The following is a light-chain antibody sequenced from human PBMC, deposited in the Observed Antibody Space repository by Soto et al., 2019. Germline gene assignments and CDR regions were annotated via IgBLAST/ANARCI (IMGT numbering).Light chain of an antibody. CDR2: EVS. CDR3: SSYTSSSSR. J-gene: IGLJ1*01. V-gene: IGLV2-14*01. CDR1: SSDVGGYNY. Sequence: QSVLTQPASVSGSPGQSITISCTGTSSDVGGYNYVSWYQQHPGKAPKLMIYEVSNWPSGVSNRFSGSKSGNTASLTISGLQAEDEADYYCSSYTSSSSRFGTGTKLTVL.